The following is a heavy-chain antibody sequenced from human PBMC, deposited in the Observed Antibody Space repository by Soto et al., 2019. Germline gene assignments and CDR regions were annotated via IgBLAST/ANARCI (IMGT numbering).Heavy chain of an antibody. D-gene: IGHD5-12*01. V-gene: IGHV1-46*01. CDR2: INPSGGST. CDR3: ARDEGYSGYDF. CDR1: GYTFTSYY. J-gene: IGHJ4*02. Sequence: ASVKVSCKASGYTFTSYYMHWVRQAPGQGLEWMGIINPSGGSTNYAQKFQGRVTITADKSTSTAYMELSSLRSEDTAVYYCARDEGYSGYDFWGQGTLVTVSS.